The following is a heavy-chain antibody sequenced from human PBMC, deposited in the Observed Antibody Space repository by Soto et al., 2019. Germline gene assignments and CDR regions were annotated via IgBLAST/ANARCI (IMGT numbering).Heavy chain of an antibody. CDR2: ISYDGSNK. D-gene: IGHD3-3*01. CDR3: AKDAIYLYYFDY. Sequence: GGSLRLSCAASGFTFSSYGVHWVRQAPGKGLEWVAVISYDGSNKYYADSVKGRFTISRDNSKNTLYLQMNSLRAEDTAVYYCAKDAIYLYYFDYWGQGTLVTVSS. V-gene: IGHV3-30*18. J-gene: IGHJ4*02. CDR1: GFTFSSYG.